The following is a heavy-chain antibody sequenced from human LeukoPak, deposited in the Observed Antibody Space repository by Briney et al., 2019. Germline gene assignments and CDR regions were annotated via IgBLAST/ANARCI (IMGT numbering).Heavy chain of an antibody. Sequence: PGGSLRLSCAASGFTFSSYWMHWVRQAPGKGLVWVSRINSDGSSTSYADSVKGRFTTSRDNAKNTLYLQMNSLRAEDTAVYYCARTIFGVVTVFDYWGQGTLVTVSS. CDR1: GFTFSSYW. CDR2: INSDGSST. J-gene: IGHJ4*02. D-gene: IGHD3-3*01. CDR3: ARTIFGVVTVFDY. V-gene: IGHV3-74*01.